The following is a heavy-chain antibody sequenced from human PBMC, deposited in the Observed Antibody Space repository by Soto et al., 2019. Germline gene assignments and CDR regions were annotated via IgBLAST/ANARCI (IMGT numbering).Heavy chain of an antibody. J-gene: IGHJ5*02. V-gene: IGHV4-39*01. CDR3: ARHDKAGLETTVRVAGDYWFDP. CDR2: IYYSGST. D-gene: IGHD4-4*01. CDR1: GGSISSSSYY. Sequence: SETLSLTCTVSGGSISSSSYYWGWIRQPPGKGLEWIGSIYYSGSTYYNPSLKSRVTISVDTSKNQFSLKLSSVTAADTAVYYCARHDKAGLETTVRVAGDYWFDPWGQGTLVTVSS.